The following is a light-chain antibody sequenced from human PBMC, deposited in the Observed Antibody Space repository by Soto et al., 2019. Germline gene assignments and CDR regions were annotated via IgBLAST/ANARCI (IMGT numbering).Light chain of an antibody. V-gene: IGKV3-11*01. CDR3: QQRSNWPPYT. Sequence: EIVLTQSPATLSLSPGERATLSCRASQSVSSYLAWYQQKPGQAPRLLSYDASNRATGIPARFSGSGSGTDFPLTISSLEPEAFAVYYCQQRSNWPPYTFGQGTKLEIK. CDR2: DAS. J-gene: IGKJ2*01. CDR1: QSVSSY.